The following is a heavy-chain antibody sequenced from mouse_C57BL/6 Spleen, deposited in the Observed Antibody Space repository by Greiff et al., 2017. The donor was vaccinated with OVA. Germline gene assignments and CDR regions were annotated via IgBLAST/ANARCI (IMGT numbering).Heavy chain of an antibody. CDR2: ILPGSGST. V-gene: IGHV1-9*01. D-gene: IGHD2-5*01. J-gene: IGHJ3*01. Sequence: QVQLQQSGAELMKPGASVKLSCTATGYTFTGYWIEWVKQRPGHGLEWIGEILPGSGSTNYNEKFKGKATFTADTSSNTAYMQLSSLTTEDSAIYYCARARGYSNYCDWDVGFACWGQGTLVTVSA. CDR1: GYTFTGYW. CDR3: ARARGYSNYCDWDVGFAC.